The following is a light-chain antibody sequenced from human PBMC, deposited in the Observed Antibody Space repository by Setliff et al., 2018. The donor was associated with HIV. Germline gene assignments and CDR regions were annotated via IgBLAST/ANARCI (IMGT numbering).Light chain of an antibody. V-gene: IGLV2-23*02. J-gene: IGLJ1*01. CDR2: DVK. CDR3: CSYAGSGPV. CDR1: ISDVGGYNY. Sequence: QSALTQPASVSGSPGQSITLSCTGTISDVGGYNYVSWYQQHPDKAPKLMIYDVKNRPSGVSDRFSGSKSGNTASLTISGLQAEDEADYYCCSYAGSGPVFGAGTKVTVL.